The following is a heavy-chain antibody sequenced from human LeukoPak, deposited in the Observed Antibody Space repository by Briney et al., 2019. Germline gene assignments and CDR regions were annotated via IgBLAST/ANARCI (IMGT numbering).Heavy chain of an antibody. Sequence: SQTLSLTCAISGDGVSSSSAAWNWRRQSPSGGLEWLGRTYYRYNWHYDYAVSVKSRITINLVTSKNQFSLQLNSVTPEDTAMYYCARSSSDRPNSLRFGYWGQGTLVTVSS. CDR3: ARSSSDRPNSLRFGY. CDR1: GDGVSSSSAA. D-gene: IGHD3-22*01. J-gene: IGHJ4*02. V-gene: IGHV6-1*01. CDR2: TYYRYNWHY.